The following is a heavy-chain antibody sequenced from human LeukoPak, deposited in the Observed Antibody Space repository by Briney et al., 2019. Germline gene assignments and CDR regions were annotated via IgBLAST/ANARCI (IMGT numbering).Heavy chain of an antibody. V-gene: IGHV4-39*01. Sequence: SETLSLTCTVSGGSISSSSYYWGWIRQPPGKGLEWIGSMSYSGSTYYNPSLKSRVTIAVDTSKTQFSLKLSSVTAADTAVYYCERFYTTSQYGSGYMDVWGKGTTFTVSS. CDR1: GGSISSSSYY. J-gene: IGHJ6*03. CDR2: MSYSGST. CDR3: ERFYTTSQYGSGYMDV. D-gene: IGHD3-10*01.